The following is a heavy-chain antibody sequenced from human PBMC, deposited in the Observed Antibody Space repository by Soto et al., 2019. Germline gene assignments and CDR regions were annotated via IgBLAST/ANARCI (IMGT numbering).Heavy chain of an antibody. Sequence: QVHLQQWGAGLLKPSETLSLTCAVYGESFIGYYWTWIRQPPGKGLEWIGEINHRGSANYNPSLKSRVTISVDTSNDQFSLKLSSVTAADTSVYYCAGTDIVTTNGFHPWGQGTLVTVSS. CDR3: AGTDIVTTNGFHP. CDR1: GESFIGYY. V-gene: IGHV4-34*02. D-gene: IGHD5-12*01. CDR2: INHRGSA. J-gene: IGHJ5*02.